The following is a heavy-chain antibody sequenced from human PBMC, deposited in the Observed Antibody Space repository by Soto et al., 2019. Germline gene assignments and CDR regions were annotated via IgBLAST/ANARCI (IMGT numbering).Heavy chain of an antibody. D-gene: IGHD1-1*01. CDR1: GLTIRGKEY. V-gene: IGHV3-53*01. Sequence: GPLRPSGAALGLTIRGKEYLAWVRLDPGRGLAWVSGLYDVDGSFYRDSVRGRFTTSSDSSKTTVYLQMNDLRPDDTAVYYCATWHEREHAYDVWGQGTTVTVSS. CDR3: ATWHEREHAYDV. CDR2: LYDVDGS. J-gene: IGHJ3*01.